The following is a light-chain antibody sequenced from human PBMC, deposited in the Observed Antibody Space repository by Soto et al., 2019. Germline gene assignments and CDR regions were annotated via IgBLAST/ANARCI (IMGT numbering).Light chain of an antibody. V-gene: IGKV3-15*01. Sequence: EIVMKQSPATLSVSPGERATLSCRASQSVSSNLAWYQQKPGQAPRLLIYGASTRATGIPARFSGSGSGTEFTLTISSLQSEDFAVYYCQQYNNWLWTFGQGNKVEIK. CDR2: GAS. CDR3: QQYNNWLWT. J-gene: IGKJ1*01. CDR1: QSVSSN.